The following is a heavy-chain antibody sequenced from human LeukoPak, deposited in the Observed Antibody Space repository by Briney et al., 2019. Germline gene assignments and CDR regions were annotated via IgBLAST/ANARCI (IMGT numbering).Heavy chain of an antibody. D-gene: IGHD6-13*01. V-gene: IGHV3-33*01. CDR1: GFTFSSYG. CDR2: IWYDGSNK. J-gene: IGHJ4*02. CDR3: ARAESTWYSGLDY. Sequence: PGRSLRLSCAASGFTFSSYGMHWVRQAPGKGLEWGAIIWYDGSNKYYADSVKGRFTISRDNSKNTLYLQMNSLRAEDTAVYYCARAESTWYSGLDYWGQGTMVTVSS.